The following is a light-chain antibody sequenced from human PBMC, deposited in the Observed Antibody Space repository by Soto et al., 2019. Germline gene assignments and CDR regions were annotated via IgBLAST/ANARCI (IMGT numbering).Light chain of an antibody. Sequence: DIQMTQSPSSLSASVGDRVTITCRASQGITNYLAWHQQKPGKVPKILISAAPTLQSGVPSRFRGSGSGTEFTLTIGSLQPEDAATYYCQKYDGAPYTFGQGTKLEIK. CDR1: QGITNY. CDR2: AAP. J-gene: IGKJ2*01. CDR3: QKYDGAPYT. V-gene: IGKV1-27*01.